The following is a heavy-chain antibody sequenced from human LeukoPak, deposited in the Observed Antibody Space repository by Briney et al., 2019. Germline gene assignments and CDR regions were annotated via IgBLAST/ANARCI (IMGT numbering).Heavy chain of an antibody. CDR1: GFTFTNYA. Sequence: GTSLRLSCVASGFTFTNYAMNWVRQAPGKGLEWVSAITGSDGISYYADSVKGRFTISRDNSKNTLYMQVNSLRAEDTAVYYCAKWGDYDILTGYYVPDYWGQGTLVTVSS. J-gene: IGHJ4*02. CDR3: AKWGDYDILTGYYVPDY. CDR2: ITGSDGIS. D-gene: IGHD3-9*01. V-gene: IGHV3-23*01.